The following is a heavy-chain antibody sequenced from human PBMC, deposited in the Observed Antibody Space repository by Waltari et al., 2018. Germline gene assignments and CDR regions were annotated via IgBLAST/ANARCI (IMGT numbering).Heavy chain of an antibody. CDR1: GYSFTSYW. CDR2: IYPGDSDT. V-gene: IGHV5-51*03. Sequence: EVQLVQSGAEVKKPGESLKISCKGSGYSFTSYWIGWVRQMPGKGLEWMGIIYPGDSDTRYSPSFQGQVTISADKSISTAYLQWSSLKASDTAMYYCARPAYCGGDCYSGSSYFDYWGQGTLVTVSS. CDR3: ARPAYCGGDCYSGSSYFDY. D-gene: IGHD2-21*01. J-gene: IGHJ4*02.